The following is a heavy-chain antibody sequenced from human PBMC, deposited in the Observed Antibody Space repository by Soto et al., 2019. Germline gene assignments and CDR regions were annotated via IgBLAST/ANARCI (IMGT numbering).Heavy chain of an antibody. J-gene: IGHJ4*02. CDR1: GFTFSNAW. Sequence: GGSLRLSCAASGFTFSNAWMNWVRQAPGKGLEWVGRIKSKTDGGTTDYAAPVKGRFTISRDDSKNTLYLQMNSLKTEDTAVYYCTSPLGGLDPEDYWGQGTLVTVSS. D-gene: IGHD3-16*01. CDR2: IKSKTDGGTT. V-gene: IGHV3-15*07. CDR3: TSPLGGLDPEDY.